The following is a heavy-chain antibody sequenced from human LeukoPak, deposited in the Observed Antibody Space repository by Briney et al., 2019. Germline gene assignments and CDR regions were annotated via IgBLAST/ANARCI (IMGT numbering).Heavy chain of an antibody. CDR3: ARALIGAAGFFDL. CDR1: GFTVSDNY. J-gene: IGHJ4*02. V-gene: IGHV3-66*01. CDR2: IYSRGST. D-gene: IGHD6-13*01. Sequence: GGSLRLSCAASGFTVSDNYMSWVRQAPGKGLEWISIIYSRGSTYYADSVKGRFTISRDNSKNTLYLQMNSLRAEDTAVYYCARALIGAAGFFDLWGQGTLVTVSS.